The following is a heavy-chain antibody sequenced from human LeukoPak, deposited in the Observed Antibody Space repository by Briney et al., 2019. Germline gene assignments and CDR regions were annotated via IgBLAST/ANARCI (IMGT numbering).Heavy chain of an antibody. Sequence: ASVKVSCKASGYTFTSYYMHWVRQAPGQGLEWMGIINPTGGSTSYAQKFQGRVTMTRDTSTSTVYMELSSLRSEDTAVYYCARVSADKAMANPLDYWGQGTLVTVSS. J-gene: IGHJ4*02. D-gene: IGHD5-18*01. V-gene: IGHV1-46*01. CDR2: INPTGGST. CDR3: ARVSADKAMANPLDY. CDR1: GYTFTSYY.